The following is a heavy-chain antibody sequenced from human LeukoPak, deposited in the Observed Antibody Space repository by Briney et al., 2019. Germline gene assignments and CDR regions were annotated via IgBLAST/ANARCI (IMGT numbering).Heavy chain of an antibody. J-gene: IGHJ4*02. CDR1: GYTFTTYG. CDR2: ISAYNCNT. V-gene: IGHV1-18*01. CDR3: ARDNRYSSGWYAF. D-gene: IGHD6-19*01. Sequence: AASVTVSCKASGYTFTTYGISWVRQAPGQGLEWMGWISAYNCNTNYAQNFQGRVNMTTDTSTSPDYMELRSLRSDDTAVYYCARDNRYSSGWYAFWGQGTLVTVSS.